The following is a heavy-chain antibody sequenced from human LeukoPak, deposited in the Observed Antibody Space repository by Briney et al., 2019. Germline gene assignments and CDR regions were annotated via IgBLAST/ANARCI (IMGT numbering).Heavy chain of an antibody. V-gene: IGHV1-2*02. CDR3: ARIRDGYNDAYDI. Sequence: ASVKVSCKASAYTFTGYYMHWVRRAPGQGLEWMGWIYPNSCGTNYAQKFQGRVTMTRDTSISTAYMELSRLRSDDTAVYYCARIRDGYNDAYDIWGQGTMVTVPS. CDR2: IYPNSCGT. J-gene: IGHJ3*02. D-gene: IGHD5-24*01. CDR1: AYTFTGYY.